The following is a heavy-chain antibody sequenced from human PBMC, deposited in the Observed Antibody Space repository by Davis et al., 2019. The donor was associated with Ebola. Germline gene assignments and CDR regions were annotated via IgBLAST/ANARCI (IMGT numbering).Heavy chain of an antibody. D-gene: IGHD5-12*01. V-gene: IGHV3-7*01. CDR1: GFAFSTYT. J-gene: IGHJ4*02. CDR3: AIDIGGRPTFDY. Sequence: GESLKISCAASGFAFSTYTLSWVRQAPGKGLEWVANIQQGGRHINYVDSVKGRFTISRDDAKNSLYLQMNRLRVDDTALYYCAIDIGGRPTFDYWGQGALVTVSS. CDR2: IQQGGRHI.